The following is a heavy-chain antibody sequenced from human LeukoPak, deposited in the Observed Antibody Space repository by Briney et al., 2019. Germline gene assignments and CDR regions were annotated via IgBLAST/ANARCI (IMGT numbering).Heavy chain of an antibody. J-gene: IGHJ2*01. CDR2: IHSSSGSI. V-gene: IGHV3-21*01. CDR3: ARLAGSRPPWYLDL. D-gene: IGHD6-19*01. Sequence: KTGGSLRLSCAASGFNFTNYNMNWVRQAPGKGLEWVSSIHSSSGSIYYADSLKGRFIISRDNAKHSLYLQMNSLRAEHTAVYYCARLAGSRPPWYLDLWGRGTLVTVSS. CDR1: GFNFTNYN.